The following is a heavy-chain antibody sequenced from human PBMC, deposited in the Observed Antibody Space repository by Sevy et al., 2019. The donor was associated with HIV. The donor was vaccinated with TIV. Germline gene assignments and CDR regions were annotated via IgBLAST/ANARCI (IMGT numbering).Heavy chain of an antibody. J-gene: IGHJ6*02. CDR2: ISYDGSDT. CDR3: ARPRANYVDHYFFYAMDV. V-gene: IGHV3-30-3*01. CDR1: GFAFSNYYA. D-gene: IGHD4-17*01. Sequence: GGSLRLSCAASGFAFSNYYAMHWVRQAPGKGLEWVALISYDGSDTYYADSVKGRFTVSRDNFKNTLFLQMNSLTTADTAVYYCARPRANYVDHYFFYAMDVWGQGTTVTVSS.